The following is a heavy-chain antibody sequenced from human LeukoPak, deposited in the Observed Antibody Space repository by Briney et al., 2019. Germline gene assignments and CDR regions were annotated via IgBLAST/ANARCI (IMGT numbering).Heavy chain of an antibody. V-gene: IGHV4-4*07. D-gene: IGHD2-2*01. CDR2: IYSSVST. Sequence: SETLSLTCTVSGASISSFFWSWIRQPAGKGLEWVGHIYSSVSTNFNPSLKRRLTMSLDTSMNQLSLTLSSVTAADTAVYYCARFSGLEGIPSAFNWFDPWGQGTLVTVSS. CDR3: ARFSGLEGIPSAFNWFDP. J-gene: IGHJ5*02. CDR1: GASISSFF.